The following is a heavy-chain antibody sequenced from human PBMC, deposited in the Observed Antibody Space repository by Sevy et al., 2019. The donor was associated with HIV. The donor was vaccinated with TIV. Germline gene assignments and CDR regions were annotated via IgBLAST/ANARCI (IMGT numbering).Heavy chain of an antibody. V-gene: IGHV4-59*11. CDR1: GGSISSQY. D-gene: IGHD1-20*01. CDR2: IYYSGST. CDR3: ARDSPYNWNDVGDTFDS. Sequence: SETLSLTCTVSGGSISSQYWSWVRQPPGKGLEWIGYIYYSGSTNYNPSLESRVTISVDTSKNQFSLKLSSVTAADTAVYYCARDSPYNWNDVGDTFDSWGPGTMVTVSS. J-gene: IGHJ3*02.